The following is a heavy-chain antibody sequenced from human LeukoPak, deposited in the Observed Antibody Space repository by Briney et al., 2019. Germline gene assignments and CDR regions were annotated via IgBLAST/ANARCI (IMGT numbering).Heavy chain of an antibody. V-gene: IGHV3-7*05. CDR1: GFTFSSYW. J-gene: IGHJ4*02. D-gene: IGHD6-6*01. Sequence: GGSLRLSCAASGFTFSSYWMTWVRQAPGKGLEWGANIKQDGSEKYYVDSVKGRFTISRDNAKNSLYLQMNSLRAEDTVIYFCARVYSSSSRYFDYWGQGTLVTVSS. CDR3: ARVYSSSSRYFDY. CDR2: IKQDGSEK.